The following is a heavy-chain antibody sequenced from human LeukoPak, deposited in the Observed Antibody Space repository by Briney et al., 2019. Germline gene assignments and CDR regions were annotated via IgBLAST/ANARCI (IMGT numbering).Heavy chain of an antibody. Sequence: GGSLRLSCAAPGFTFSSYSMNWVRQAPGKGLEWVANIKQDGSEKNYVDSVKGRFTISRDNAKNSLYLQMNSLRAEDTAVYYCASGLELDYWGQGTLVTVSS. CDR2: IKQDGSEK. CDR3: ASGLELDY. V-gene: IGHV3-7*03. CDR1: GFTFSSYS. J-gene: IGHJ4*02.